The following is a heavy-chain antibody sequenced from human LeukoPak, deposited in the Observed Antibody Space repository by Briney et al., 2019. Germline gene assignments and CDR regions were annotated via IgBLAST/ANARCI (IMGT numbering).Heavy chain of an antibody. J-gene: IGHJ4*02. D-gene: IGHD6-13*01. CDR3: ARDGIAAAGTKEVDY. Sequence: RASVKVSCKASGYTFTSYGISWVRQAPGQGLEWMGWISAYNGNTNYAQKLQGRVTMTTDTSTSTAYMELRSLRSGDTAVYYCARDGIAAAGTKEVDYRGQGTLVTVSS. CDR1: GYTFTSYG. V-gene: IGHV1-18*01. CDR2: ISAYNGNT.